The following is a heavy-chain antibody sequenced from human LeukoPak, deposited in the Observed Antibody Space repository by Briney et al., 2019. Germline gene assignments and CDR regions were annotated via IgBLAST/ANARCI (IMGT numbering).Heavy chain of an antibody. CDR3: GRLSPSVGIDY. J-gene: IGHJ4*02. CDR2: INSDGSET. CDR1: GFTFSDHW. D-gene: IGHD2/OR15-2a*01. V-gene: IGHV3-74*01. Sequence: QAGGSLRLSCAASGFTFSDHWMHWVRQAPGRGLVWVSRINSDGSETTYADSVRGRFTISRDNAKNTLYLQMNSLRAEDTALYYCGRLSPSVGIDYWGQGALVTVSS.